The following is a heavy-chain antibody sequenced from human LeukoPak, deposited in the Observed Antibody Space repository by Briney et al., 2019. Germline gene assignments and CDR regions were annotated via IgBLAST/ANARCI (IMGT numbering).Heavy chain of an antibody. J-gene: IGHJ4*02. CDR1: GGSISSGGYY. CDR3: ASHYGENYYFDY. V-gene: IGHV4-31*03. D-gene: IGHD4-17*01. CDR2: IYYSGRT. Sequence: SQTLSLTCTVSGGSISSGGYYWSWIRQHPGKGLEWIGYIYYSGRTYYNPSLKSRVTISVDTSKNQFSLKLSSVTAADTAVYYCASHYGENYYFDYWGQGTLVTVSS.